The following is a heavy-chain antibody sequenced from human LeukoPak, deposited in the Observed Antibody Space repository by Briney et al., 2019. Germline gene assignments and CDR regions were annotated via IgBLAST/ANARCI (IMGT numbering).Heavy chain of an antibody. V-gene: IGHV1-2*02. J-gene: IGHJ5*02. Sequence: ASVKVSCKASGHTFTGYYMHWVRQAPGQGLEWMGWINPNSGGTNYAQKFQGRVTMTRDTSISTAYMELSRLRSDDTAVYYCARSMVGATVWFDPWGQGTLVTVSS. D-gene: IGHD1-26*01. CDR3: ARSMVGATVWFDP. CDR1: GHTFTGYY. CDR2: INPNSGGT.